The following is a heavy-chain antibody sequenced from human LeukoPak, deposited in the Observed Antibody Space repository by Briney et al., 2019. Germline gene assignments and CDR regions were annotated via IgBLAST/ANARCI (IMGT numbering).Heavy chain of an antibody. CDR3: ARDGYYDSSPPLN. Sequence: SETLSLTCAVSGGSISSGGYSWSWIRQPPGKGLEWIGYIYHSGSTYYNPSLKSRVTISVDRSKNQFSLKLSSVTAADTAVYYCARDGYYDSSPPLNWGQGTLVTVSS. D-gene: IGHD3-22*01. J-gene: IGHJ4*02. CDR1: GGSISSGGYS. V-gene: IGHV4-30-2*01. CDR2: IYHSGST.